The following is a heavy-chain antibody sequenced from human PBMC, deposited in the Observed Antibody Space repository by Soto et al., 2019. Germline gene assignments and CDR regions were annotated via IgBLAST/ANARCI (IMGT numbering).Heavy chain of an antibody. CDR1: GGSFSGYY. CDR3: ARSVAGTVIIYYYGMDV. D-gene: IGHD6-13*01. J-gene: IGHJ6*02. CDR2: INHSGST. V-gene: IGHV4-34*01. Sequence: LSLTCAVYGGSFSGYYWSWIRQPPGKGLEWIGEINHSGSTNYNPSLKSRVTISVDTSKNQFSLKLSSVTAADTAVYYCARSVAGTVIIYYYGMDVWGQGTTVTVSS.